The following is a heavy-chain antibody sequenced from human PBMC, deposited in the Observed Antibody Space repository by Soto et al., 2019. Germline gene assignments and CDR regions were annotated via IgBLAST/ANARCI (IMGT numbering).Heavy chain of an antibody. CDR2: ISYDGSNK. CDR3: AKDLPSGYYYDSIFRNYYGMDV. J-gene: IGHJ6*02. V-gene: IGHV3-30*18. Sequence: GGSLRLSCAASGFTFSSYGMHWVRQAPGKGLEWVAVISYDGSNKYYADSVKGRFTISRDNSKNTLYLQMNSLRAEDTAVYYCAKDLPSGYYYDSIFRNYYGMDVWGQGTTVTVSS. CDR1: GFTFSSYG. D-gene: IGHD3-22*01.